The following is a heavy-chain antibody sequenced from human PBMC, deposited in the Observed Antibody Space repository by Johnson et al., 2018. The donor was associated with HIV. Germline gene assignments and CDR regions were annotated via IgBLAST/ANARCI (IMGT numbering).Heavy chain of an antibody. Sequence: QVQLVESGGGLVKPGGSLRLSCAASGFTFSDYYMSWIRQAPGKGLEWVSYISGSGSTIYYADSVKGRFTISRDNAKNSLYLQMNSLRRAEDTAVYYCAIPYYYDSGVYHWGQGTVVTVSS. J-gene: IGHJ4*03. V-gene: IGHV3-11*04. CDR1: GFTFSDYY. D-gene: IGHD3-22*01. CDR2: ISGSGSTI. CDR3: AIPYYYDSGVYH.